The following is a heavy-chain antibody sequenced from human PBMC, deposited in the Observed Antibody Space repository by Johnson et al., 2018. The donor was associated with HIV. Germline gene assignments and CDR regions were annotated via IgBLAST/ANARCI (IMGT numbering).Heavy chain of an antibody. V-gene: IGHV3-30*02. CDR2: IRYDGSNK. CDR3: AKDREIHSSGWYKGSAFDI. CDR1: GFTFNNYG. Sequence: QVQLVESGGGVVQPGGSLRLSCAASGFTFNNYGMHWVRQAPGKGLEWVAFIRYDGSNKNYVDSVKGRLTISRDNSKNTLYLQMNSLRPKDTALYYCAKDREIHSSGWYKGSAFDIWGQGTMVTVSS. D-gene: IGHD6-19*01. J-gene: IGHJ3*02.